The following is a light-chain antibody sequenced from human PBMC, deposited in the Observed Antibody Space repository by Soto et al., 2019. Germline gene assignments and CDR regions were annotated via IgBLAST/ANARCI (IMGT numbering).Light chain of an antibody. J-gene: IGLJ2*01. CDR2: EVS. CDR3: SSYAGSNILV. V-gene: IGLV2-8*01. CDR1: SSDVGGYDY. Sequence: QSVLTQPPSASGSPGQSVTISCTGTSSDVGGYDYVSWYQQHPGKAPQLMIFEVSKRPSGVPDRFSGSKSGNTASLTVSGLQDADDADYYCSSYAGSNILVFGGGTKLTVL.